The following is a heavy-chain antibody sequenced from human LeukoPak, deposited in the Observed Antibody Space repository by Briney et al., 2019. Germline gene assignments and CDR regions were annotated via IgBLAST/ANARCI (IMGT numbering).Heavy chain of an antibody. CDR2: ISGSGGST. CDR1: GFTFSSYA. V-gene: IGHV3-23*01. J-gene: IGHJ4*02. D-gene: IGHD6-19*01. Sequence: QPGGSLRLSCAASGFTFSSYAMSWVHQAPGKGLEWVSAISGSGGSTYYADSVKGRFTISRDNSKNTLYLQMNSLRAEDTAVYYCAKDQGIAVAGEFDYWGQGTLVTVSS. CDR3: AKDQGIAVAGEFDY.